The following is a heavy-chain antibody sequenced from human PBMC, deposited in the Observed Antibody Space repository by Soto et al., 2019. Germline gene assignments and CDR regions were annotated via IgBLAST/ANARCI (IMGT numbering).Heavy chain of an antibody. J-gene: IGHJ6*02. CDR2: IDWDDDK. CDR3: ARSRSDYGDLDPGEYYYYGMDV. V-gene: IGHV2-70*01. Sequence: SGPTLVNPTQTLTLTCTFSGFSLSTSGMCVSWIRQPPGKALEWLALIDWDDDKYYSTSLKTRLTISKDTSKNQVVLTMTNMDPVDTATYYCARSRSDYGDLDPGEYYYYGMDVWGQGTTVTVSS. CDR1: GFSLSTSGMC. D-gene: IGHD4-17*01.